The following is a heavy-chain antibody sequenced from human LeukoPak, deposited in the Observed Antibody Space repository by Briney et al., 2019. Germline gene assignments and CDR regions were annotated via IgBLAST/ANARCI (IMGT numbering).Heavy chain of an antibody. D-gene: IGHD3-22*01. CDR3: ARAPPPTEYYDSSGWYPDY. J-gene: IGHJ4*02. Sequence: ASVKVSCKASGYTFTGYYMHWVRQAPRQGLEWMGWINPNSGDTNYAQKFQGRVTMTRDTSISTAYMELSRLRSDDTAVYYCARAPPPTEYYDSSGWYPDYWGQGTLVTVSS. CDR1: GYTFTGYY. V-gene: IGHV1-2*02. CDR2: INPNSGDT.